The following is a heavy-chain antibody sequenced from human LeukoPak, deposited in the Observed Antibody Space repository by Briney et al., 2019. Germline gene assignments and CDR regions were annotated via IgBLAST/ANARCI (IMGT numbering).Heavy chain of an antibody. V-gene: IGHV3-49*03. CDR1: GFTFSDYY. D-gene: IGHD3-22*01. Sequence: GGSLRLSCAASGFTFSDYYMSWIRQAPGKGLEWVGFIRSKAYGGTAEYAASVKGRFTISRDDSKSIAYLQMNSLKTEDTAVYYCTGGYYDSSGYFDYWGQGTLVTVSS. CDR3: TGGYYDSSGYFDY. J-gene: IGHJ4*02. CDR2: IRSKAYGGTA.